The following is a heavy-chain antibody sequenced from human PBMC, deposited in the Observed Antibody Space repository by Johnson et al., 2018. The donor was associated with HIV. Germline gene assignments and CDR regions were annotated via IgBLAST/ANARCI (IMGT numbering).Heavy chain of an antibody. CDR2: ISWDGGST. J-gene: IGHJ3*02. V-gene: IGHV3-43*01. Sequence: EVQLVESGGGLVQPGRSLRLSCAASGFTFDDYTMHWVRQAPGKGLEWVSLISWDGGSTYYADSVKGRFTISRDNSKNTLYVQMNSLRAEDTAVYYCAKWGWEATVTNDAFDIWGQGTMVTVSS. CDR1: GFTFDDYT. D-gene: IGHD4-17*01. CDR3: AKWGWEATVTNDAFDI.